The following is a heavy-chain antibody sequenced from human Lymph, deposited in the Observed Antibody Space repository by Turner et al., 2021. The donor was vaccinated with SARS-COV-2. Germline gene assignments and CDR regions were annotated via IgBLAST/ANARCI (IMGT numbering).Heavy chain of an antibody. CDR2: INPNSGGT. CDR1: GYTFTGYY. CDR3: ARSRDLQSMIRGVDPFDY. J-gene: IGHJ4*02. D-gene: IGHD3-10*01. V-gene: IGHV1-2*02. Sequence: QVPLVQSGAEVKKHGASVKVSCKASGYTFTGYYMHWVRQAPGQGLEWMGWINPNSGGTNYPQKFQGRVTMTRDTSISRAYMELSRLRSDDTAVYYCARSRDLQSMIRGVDPFDYWGQGTLVTVSS.